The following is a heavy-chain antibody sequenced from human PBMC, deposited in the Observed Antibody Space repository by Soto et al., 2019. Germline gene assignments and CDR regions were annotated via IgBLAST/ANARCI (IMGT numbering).Heavy chain of an antibody. CDR2: LIPIFGTA. V-gene: IGHV1-69*01. CDR3: ARPGARVLLGSWAFDI. Sequence: QVQLVQSGAEVKKPGSSVKVSCKASGGTFSSYAISWVRQAPGQGLERMGGLIPIFGTANYSQKFQGRVTITADESTSTAYMELSCLRSEGTAVYYCARPGARVLLGSWAFDIWGQGTMVTVSS. CDR1: GGTFSSYA. D-gene: IGHD1-20*01. J-gene: IGHJ3*02.